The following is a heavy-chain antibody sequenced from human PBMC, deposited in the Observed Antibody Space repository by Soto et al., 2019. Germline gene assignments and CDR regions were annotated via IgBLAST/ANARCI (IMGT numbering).Heavy chain of an antibody. J-gene: IGHJ4*02. D-gene: IGHD5-12*01. CDR2: IYSGGST. V-gene: IGHV3-53*01. CDR1: GFTVSTNY. Sequence: LRLSCAASGFTVSTNYMSWVRQAPGKGLEWVSIIYSGGSTYYADSVKGRFTISRDNSKNTLYLQMNSLRAEDTAVYYCARGRDGYNWERFDYWGQGTLVTVS. CDR3: ARGRDGYNWERFDY.